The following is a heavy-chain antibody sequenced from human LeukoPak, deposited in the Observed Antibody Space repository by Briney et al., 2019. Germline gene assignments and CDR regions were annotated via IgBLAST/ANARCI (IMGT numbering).Heavy chain of an antibody. CDR3: ARDSTQRYYYDSSGYYYGVDY. J-gene: IGHJ4*02. CDR2: INPNSGGT. V-gene: IGHV1-2*06. CDR1: GYTFTGYY. D-gene: IGHD3-22*01. Sequence: EASVKVSCKASGYTFTGYYMHWVRQAPGQGLEWMGRINPNSGGTNYAQKFQGRVTMTRDTSTSTAYMELSRLRSDDTAVYYCARDSTQRYYYDSSGYYYGVDYWGQGTLVTVSS.